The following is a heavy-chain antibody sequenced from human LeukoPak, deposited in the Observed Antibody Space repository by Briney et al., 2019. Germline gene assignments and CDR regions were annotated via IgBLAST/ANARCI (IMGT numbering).Heavy chain of an antibody. J-gene: IGHJ3*02. CDR1: GFTFSSYA. CDR2: ISGSGGST. V-gene: IGHV3-23*01. Sequence: GGSLRLSCAASGFTFSSYAMSWVRQAPGKGLEWVSTISGSGGSTYYADSVKGRFTISRDNSKNTLYLQMNSLRAEDTAVYYCARARSSYGYGDAFDIWGQGTMVTVSS. CDR3: ARARSSYGYGDAFDI. D-gene: IGHD5-18*01.